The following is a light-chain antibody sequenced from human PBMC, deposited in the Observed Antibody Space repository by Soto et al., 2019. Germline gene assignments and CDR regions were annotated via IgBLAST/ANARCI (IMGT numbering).Light chain of an antibody. Sequence: DIPMTQSPSTLSASVGDRVTITCRASQSVSVWLAWYQQKPGKAPKLLISDASTLQRGVPSRFSGSGSGTDFTLIISNLQSDDFATYYCQQYITYSPYTFGQGTKVEIK. CDR3: QQYITYSPYT. V-gene: IGKV1-5*01. CDR1: QSVSVW. CDR2: DAS. J-gene: IGKJ2*01.